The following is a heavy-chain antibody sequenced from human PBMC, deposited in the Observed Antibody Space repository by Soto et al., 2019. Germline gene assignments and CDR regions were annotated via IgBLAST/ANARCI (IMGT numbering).Heavy chain of an antibody. J-gene: IGHJ4*02. CDR2: ITGSGGST. Sequence: EVQLLESGGGLVQPGGSLRLSCAASGFSFSTYAMSWVRQAPGKGLEWVSAITGSGGSTYHADSVKGRFTISRDNSKNTLYLQMNSLRAGDTAVYYCAKGSSASRPYYFDYWGQGTLVTVSS. CDR1: GFSFSTYA. CDR3: AKGSSASRPYYFDY. V-gene: IGHV3-23*01. D-gene: IGHD3-22*01.